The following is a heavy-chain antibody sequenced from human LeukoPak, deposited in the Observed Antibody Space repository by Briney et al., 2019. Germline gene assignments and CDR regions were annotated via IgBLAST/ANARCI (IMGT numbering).Heavy chain of an antibody. V-gene: IGHV3-15*01. CDR3: TTGTWIQLWLADY. CDR2: IKGKTDGGTT. D-gene: IGHD5-18*01. J-gene: IGHJ4*02. Sequence: GGSLRLSCAASGXTFSNACMSWVRQAPGKGLEWVGHIKGKTDGGTTGYAAPVQGRFTISRDDSKNTLFLQMNSLKTEDTAVYYCTTGTWIQLWLADYWGQGTLVTVSP. CDR1: GXTFSNAC.